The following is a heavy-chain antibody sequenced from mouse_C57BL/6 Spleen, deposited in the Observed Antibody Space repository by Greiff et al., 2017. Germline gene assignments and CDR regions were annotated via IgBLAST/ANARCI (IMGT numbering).Heavy chain of an antibody. CDR2: ISDGGSYT. J-gene: IGHJ3*01. CDR1: GFTFSSYA. V-gene: IGHV5-4*03. CDR3: ARGRDGFAY. D-gene: IGHD2-3*01. Sequence: EVKLVESGGGLVKPGGSLKLSCAASGFTFSSYAMSWVRQTPEKRLEWVATISDGGSYTYYPDNVKGRFTISRDNAKNNLYLQMSHLKSEDTAMYYCARGRDGFAYWGQGTLVTVSA.